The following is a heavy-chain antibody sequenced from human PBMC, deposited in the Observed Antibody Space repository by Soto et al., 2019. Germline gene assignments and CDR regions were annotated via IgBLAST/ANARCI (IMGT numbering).Heavy chain of an antibody. V-gene: IGHV4-59*02. CDR3: ARSYYDSTGFAVDP. CDR2: MYFGGSF. J-gene: IGHJ5*02. D-gene: IGHD3-22*01. Sequence: QMQLRASGPGLVKPSETLSLTCNVSGASVSNGYWSWIRQPPGKALEWIGFMYFGGSFNYNPSLTSRATISVETSKNQFSMKLTSVTASDTAVYYCARSYYDSTGFAVDPWGQGTLVTVSS. CDR1: GASVSNGY.